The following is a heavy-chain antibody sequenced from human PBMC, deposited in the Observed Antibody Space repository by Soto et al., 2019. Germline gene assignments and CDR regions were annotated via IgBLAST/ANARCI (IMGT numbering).Heavy chain of an antibody. CDR3: ATDPHCGGAPGCRAMDV. CDR2: ISAYNGNT. J-gene: IGHJ6*02. CDR1: GYSFISQG. D-gene: IGHD2-21*01. Sequence: QAQLVQSGAEVKKPGASVKVSCKASGYSFISQGISWVRQAPGQGLEWMGWISAYNGNTNYAPKFRGRVTMTTDTSTSTAYMELRNLRSDDRAVYYCATDPHCGGAPGCRAMDVWGQGTAVTVSS. V-gene: IGHV1-18*01.